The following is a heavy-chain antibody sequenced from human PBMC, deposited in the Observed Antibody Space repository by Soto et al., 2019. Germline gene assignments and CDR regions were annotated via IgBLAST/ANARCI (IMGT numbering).Heavy chain of an antibody. CDR2: IHSDGSST. CDR3: ARGDKGGFDL. V-gene: IGHV3-74*01. Sequence: EVQLVESEGGLVQRGGSLRLSCAASGFTFNYYWMHWVRQAPGQGLVWVSHIHSDGSSTTYADSVKGRFTISRDNAKNTQYLQMNSLRAEGTAVYYCARGDKGGFDLWGQGTTVTVSS. CDR1: GFTFNYYW. D-gene: IGHD2-21*02. J-gene: IGHJ3*01.